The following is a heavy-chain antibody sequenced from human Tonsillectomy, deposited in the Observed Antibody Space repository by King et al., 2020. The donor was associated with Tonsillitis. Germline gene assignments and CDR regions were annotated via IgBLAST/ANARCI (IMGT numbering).Heavy chain of an antibody. Sequence: VQLVESGGGVVQPGGSLRLSCAASGFTFSSYGMHWVRQAPGKGLEWVAFIRYDGSNKYYADSVKGRFTISRDNSKNTLYLQMNSLRAEDTAVYYCAKVGTGTIPPVQDYWGQGTLVTVSS. V-gene: IGHV3-30*02. D-gene: IGHD1-7*01. CDR3: AKVGTGTIPPVQDY. J-gene: IGHJ4*02. CDR1: GFTFSSYG. CDR2: IRYDGSNK.